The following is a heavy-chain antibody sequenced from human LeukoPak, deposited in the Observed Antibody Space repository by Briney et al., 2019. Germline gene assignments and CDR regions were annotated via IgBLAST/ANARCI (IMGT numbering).Heavy chain of an antibody. V-gene: IGHV3-30*18. CDR3: AKSPMDSGSYYYYYYYMDV. D-gene: IGHD3-10*01. Sequence: GGTLRLSCAASGFTFSSYGMHWVRQAPGKGLERVAVISYDGSNKYYADSVKGRFTTSRDNSKNTLYLQMNSLRAEDTAVYYCAKSPMDSGSYYYYYYYMDVWGKGTTVTVSS. J-gene: IGHJ6*03. CDR2: ISYDGSNK. CDR1: GFTFSSYG.